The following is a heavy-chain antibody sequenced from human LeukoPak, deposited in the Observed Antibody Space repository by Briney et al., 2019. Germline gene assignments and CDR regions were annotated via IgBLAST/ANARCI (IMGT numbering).Heavy chain of an antibody. CDR1: GFTFSSYA. J-gene: IGHJ4*02. Sequence: GGSLRLSCAASGFTFSSYAVSWVRQAPGKGLEWVSAIRESGGSTHYADSVKGRFTISRDNSKNTLYLQMNSLRAEDTAVYYCAKTKPYGTTWFGGIDWGQGALVTVSS. CDR2: IRESGGST. D-gene: IGHD3-10*01. CDR3: AKTKPYGTTWFGGID. V-gene: IGHV3-23*01.